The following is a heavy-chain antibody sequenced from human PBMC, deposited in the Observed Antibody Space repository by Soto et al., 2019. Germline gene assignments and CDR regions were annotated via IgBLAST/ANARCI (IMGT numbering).Heavy chain of an antibody. CDR2: INHSGST. V-gene: IGHV4-34*01. CDR1: GGSFSGYY. Sequence: EPLSLTCAVYGGSFSGYYWSWIRQPPGKGLEWIGEINHSGSTNYNPSLKSRVTISVDTSKNQFSLKLSSVTAADTAVYYCARAYYGSKALNYYYYYMDVWGKGTTVTVSS. J-gene: IGHJ6*03. CDR3: ARAYYGSKALNYYYYYMDV. D-gene: IGHD3-10*01.